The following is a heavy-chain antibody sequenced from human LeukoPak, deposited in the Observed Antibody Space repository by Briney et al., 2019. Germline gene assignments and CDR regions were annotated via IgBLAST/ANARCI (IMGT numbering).Heavy chain of an antibody. CDR3: GTLLSNGPFDY. Sequence: ASVKVSCKASGYTFTGYYMHWVRQAPGQGLEWMGYIYPNSGATKYAQKFQGRVTVTRDTSISTAYMELSRLRSDDTAVYYCGTLLSNGPFDYWGQGSLVTVS. CDR1: GYTFTGYY. CDR2: IYPNSGAT. V-gene: IGHV1-2*02. J-gene: IGHJ4*02.